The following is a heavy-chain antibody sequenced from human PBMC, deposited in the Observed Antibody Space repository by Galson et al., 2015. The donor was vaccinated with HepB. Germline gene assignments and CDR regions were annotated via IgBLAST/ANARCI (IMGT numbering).Heavy chain of an antibody. V-gene: IGHV1-18*01. J-gene: IGHJ3*02. CDR1: GYTFTSYG. Sequence: SVKVSCKASGYTFTSYGISWVRQAPGQGLEWMGWISAYNGNTNYAQKLQGRVTMTTDTSTSTAYMELRSLRSDDTAVYYCARDYDILTGYHDAFDIWGQGTMVTVSS. CDR2: ISAYNGNT. D-gene: IGHD3-9*01. CDR3: ARDYDILTGYHDAFDI.